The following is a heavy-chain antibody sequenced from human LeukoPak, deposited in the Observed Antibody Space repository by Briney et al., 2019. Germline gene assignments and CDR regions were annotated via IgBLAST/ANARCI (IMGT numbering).Heavy chain of an antibody. J-gene: IGHJ4*02. Sequence: GGSLRLSCAASGFTFSSYWMNWVGQAPGKGLEWVSSISSSSSYIYYADSVKGRFTISRDNAKNSLYLQMNSLRAEDTAVYYCARDDGEMATCFDYWGQGTLVTVSS. V-gene: IGHV3-21*01. CDR2: ISSSSSYI. D-gene: IGHD5-24*01. CDR1: GFTFSSYW. CDR3: ARDDGEMATCFDY.